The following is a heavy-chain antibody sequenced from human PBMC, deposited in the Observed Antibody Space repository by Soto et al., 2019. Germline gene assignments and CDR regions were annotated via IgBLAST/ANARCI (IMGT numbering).Heavy chain of an antibody. CDR3: AREYFYDSIAYYYVHLQHFDS. J-gene: IGHJ4*02. D-gene: IGHD3-22*01. V-gene: IGHV1-46*02. Sequence: ASVKVSCKASGYTFNNNRINWVRQAPGQGLEWMGRISPSTGGTTYAQRFQGRVTMTRDTSTSTVYMELNSLRSEDTAMYFCAREYFYDSIAYYYVHLQHFDSWGQGTLVTVSS. CDR1: GYTFNNNR. CDR2: ISPSTGGT.